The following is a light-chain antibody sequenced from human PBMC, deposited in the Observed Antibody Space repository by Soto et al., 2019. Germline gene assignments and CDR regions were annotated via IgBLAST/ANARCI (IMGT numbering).Light chain of an antibody. CDR3: QQYGESPIT. CDR1: QYVGTR. Sequence: EFVLTQSPFILSSSQGDTATLSCRASQYVGTRLAWYQHKPGQAPRLLISYTSNRATGIPARFSGSGSGTDFTLTINSLAPEDFAVYYCQQYGESPITFGLGTRLEIK. CDR2: YTS. V-gene: IGKV3-11*01. J-gene: IGKJ5*01.